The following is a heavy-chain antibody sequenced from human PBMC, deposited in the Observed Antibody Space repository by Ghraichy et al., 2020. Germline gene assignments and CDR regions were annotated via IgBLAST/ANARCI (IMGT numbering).Heavy chain of an antibody. CDR1: GFTFSNAW. CDR3: TTAYSSGYYYAYYYYGMDV. V-gene: IGHV3-15*01. CDR2: IKSKTDGGTT. J-gene: IGHJ6*02. D-gene: IGHD3-22*01. Sequence: GGSLRLSCAASGFTFSNAWMSWVRQAPGKGLEWVGRIKSKTDGGTTDYAAPVKGRFTISRDDSKNTLYLQMNSLKTEDTAVYYCTTAYSSGYYYAYYYYGMDVWGQGTTVTVSS.